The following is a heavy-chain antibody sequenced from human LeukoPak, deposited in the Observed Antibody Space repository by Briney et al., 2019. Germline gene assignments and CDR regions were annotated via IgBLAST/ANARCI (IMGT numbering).Heavy chain of an antibody. V-gene: IGHV3-23*01. J-gene: IGHJ4*02. CDR2: VSESGDRT. CDR1: GFIFSSYA. Sequence: GGSLRLSCAASGFIFSSYAMSWVRQAPGKGLEWVSSVSESGDRTYYADSVMGRFIISRDNSRKTFHLQMDSLRADDTAIYYCAKGKVNHLGALDFWGQGTLVTVSS. CDR3: AKGKVNHLGALDF. D-gene: IGHD1-26*01.